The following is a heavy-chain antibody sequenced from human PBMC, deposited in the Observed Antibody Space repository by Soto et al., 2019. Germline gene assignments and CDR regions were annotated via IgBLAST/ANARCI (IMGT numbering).Heavy chain of an antibody. D-gene: IGHD1-26*01. CDR2: IYYSGST. CDR3: ARGKVGATRNDAFDI. J-gene: IGHJ3*02. Sequence: PSETLSLTCTVSGGSISSYYWSWIRQPPGKGLEWIGYIYYSGSTNYSPSLKSRVTISVDTSKNQFSLKLSSVTAADTAVYYCARGKVGATRNDAFDIWGQGTMVTVSS. CDR1: GGSISSYY. V-gene: IGHV4-59*01.